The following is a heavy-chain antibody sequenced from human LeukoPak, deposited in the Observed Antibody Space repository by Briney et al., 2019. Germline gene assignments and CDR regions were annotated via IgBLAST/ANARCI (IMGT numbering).Heavy chain of an antibody. J-gene: IGHJ4*02. CDR1: GGSISSYY. V-gene: IGHV4-59*01. D-gene: IGHD5-18*01. Sequence: PSETLSLTCTVSGGSISSYYWSWIRQPPGEGLEWIGYIYYSGSTNYNPSLKSRVTISVDTSKNQFSLKLSSVTAADTAVYYCARDRRGYSYGYDYWGQGTLVTVSS. CDR3: ARDRRGYSYGYDY. CDR2: IYYSGST.